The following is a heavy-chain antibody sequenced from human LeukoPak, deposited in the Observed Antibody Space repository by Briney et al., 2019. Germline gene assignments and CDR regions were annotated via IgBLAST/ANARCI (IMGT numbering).Heavy chain of an antibody. J-gene: IGHJ4*02. Sequence: GGSLRLSCAASGFTFSSYEMNWVHQAPGKGLEWVSYISSSGSTIYYADSVKGRFTISRDNAKNSLYLQMNSLRAEDTAVYYCARERSGSPYWGQGTLVTVSS. V-gene: IGHV3-48*03. D-gene: IGHD3-10*01. CDR3: ARERSGSPY. CDR1: GFTFSSYE. CDR2: ISSSGSTI.